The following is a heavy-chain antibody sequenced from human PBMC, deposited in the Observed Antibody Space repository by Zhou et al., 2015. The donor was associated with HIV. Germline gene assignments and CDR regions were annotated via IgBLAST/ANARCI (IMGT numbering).Heavy chain of an antibody. CDR2: ITPMFEID. D-gene: IGHD3-22*01. CDR1: GGTFSGSD. J-gene: IGHJ3*02. V-gene: IGHV1-69*17. Sequence: QVQLVQSGSEVKKPGSSVKVSCKPSGGTFSGSDISWVRQAPGQGLEWMGGITPMFEIDKYAQKFRTRLIITVDKFTSTAYMELSSLTSEDTAIYFCARSSVNHENAFDIWGQGTNVIVSP. CDR3: ARSSVNHENAFDI.